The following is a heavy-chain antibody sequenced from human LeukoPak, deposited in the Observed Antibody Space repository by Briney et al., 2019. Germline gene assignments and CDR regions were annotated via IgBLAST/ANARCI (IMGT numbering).Heavy chain of an antibody. D-gene: IGHD6-13*01. Sequence: SETLSLTCTVSGGSISSSSYYWGWIRQPPGKGLERIGSIYYSGSNYYNPSLKSRVTISVDTSKNQFSLKLSSVTAADTAVYYCARHPGIVAAADYWGQGTLVTVSS. CDR1: GGSISSSSYY. CDR3: ARHPGIVAAADY. J-gene: IGHJ4*02. CDR2: IYYSGSN. V-gene: IGHV4-39*07.